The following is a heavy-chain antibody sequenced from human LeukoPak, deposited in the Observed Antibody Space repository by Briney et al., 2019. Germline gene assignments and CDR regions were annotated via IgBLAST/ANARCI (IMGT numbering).Heavy chain of an antibody. V-gene: IGHV4-30-2*01. Sequence: PSQTLSLTCAVSGGSISSGGYSWRWIRQPPGKGLEWIGYIYHSGSTYYNPSLKSRVTISVDRSKNQFSLKLSSVTAADTAVYYCARAWVGAHFDYWGQGTLVTVSS. D-gene: IGHD1-26*01. J-gene: IGHJ4*02. CDR2: IYHSGST. CDR1: GGSISSGGYS. CDR3: ARAWVGAHFDY.